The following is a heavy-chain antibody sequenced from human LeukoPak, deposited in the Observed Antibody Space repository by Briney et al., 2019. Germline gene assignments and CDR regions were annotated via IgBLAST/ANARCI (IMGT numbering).Heavy chain of an antibody. V-gene: IGHV1-58*01. D-gene: IGHD6-19*01. J-gene: IGHJ4*02. CDR3: AAETLYNSGH. Sequence: SVKVSCKASGFTFINSVVHWVRQARGQRPEWIGWIVVGSSNTNYAQKFQDRVTFTKDMSTSTAYMELSNLRSEDTAVYYCAAETLYNSGHWGQGTLVTVTS. CDR1: GFTFINSV. CDR2: IVVGSSNT.